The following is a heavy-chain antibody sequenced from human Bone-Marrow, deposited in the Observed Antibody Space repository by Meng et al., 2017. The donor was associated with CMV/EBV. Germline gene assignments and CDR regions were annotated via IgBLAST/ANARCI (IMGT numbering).Heavy chain of an antibody. CDR1: GFTVSSNY. D-gene: IGHD3-10*01. J-gene: IGHJ4*02. CDR2: IYSGGST. V-gene: IGHV3-66*01. Sequence: GESLKISCAASGFTVSSNYMSWVRQAPGKGLEWVSVIYSGGSTYYADSVKGRFTISRDNSKNTLYLQMNSLRAEDTAVYYCAKDFSGYYGSGSSPDYWGQGTRVTVYS. CDR3: AKDFSGYYGSGSSPDY.